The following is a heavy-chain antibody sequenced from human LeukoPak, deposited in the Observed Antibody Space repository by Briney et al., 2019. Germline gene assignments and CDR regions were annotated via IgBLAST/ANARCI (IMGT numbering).Heavy chain of an antibody. Sequence: SETRSLTCTVSGGSISSSSYYWGWIRQPPGKGLEWIGSIYYSGSTYYNLSLKSRVTISVDTSKNQFSLKLSSVTAADTAVYYCAREDIVVVPAANSYGMDVWGQGTTVTVSS. J-gene: IGHJ6*02. CDR3: AREDIVVVPAANSYGMDV. V-gene: IGHV4-39*02. CDR1: GGSISSSSYY. D-gene: IGHD2-2*01. CDR2: IYYSGST.